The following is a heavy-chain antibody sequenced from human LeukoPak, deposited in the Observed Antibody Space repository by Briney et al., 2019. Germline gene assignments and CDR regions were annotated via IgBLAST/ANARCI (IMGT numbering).Heavy chain of an antibody. CDR1: GYTFTSLD. J-gene: IGHJ3*01. CDR3: ARGWEVDRDGAFDV. Sequence: VASVKASCKASGYTFTSLDINWVRQATGQGLEWMGWMNPNSGNTGYAQKFQGRVTMTRDTSVDTAYMGLNSLISEDTAMYYCARGWEVDRDGAFDVWGQGTMVTVSP. D-gene: IGHD1-26*01. V-gene: IGHV1-8*01. CDR2: MNPNSGNT.